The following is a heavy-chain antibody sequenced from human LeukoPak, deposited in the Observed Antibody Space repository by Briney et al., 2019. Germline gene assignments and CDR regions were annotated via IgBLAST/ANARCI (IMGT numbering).Heavy chain of an antibody. CDR2: IWYGGSNK. CDR3: AKSPVYSSGWYLDY. J-gene: IGHJ4*02. Sequence: GGSLRLSCAASGFTFSSYGMHWVRQAPGKGLEWVAVIWYGGSNKYYADSVKGRFTISRDNSKNTLYLQMNSLRAEDTAVYYCAKSPVYSSGWYLDYWGQGTLVTVSS. CDR1: GFTFSSYG. V-gene: IGHV3-33*06. D-gene: IGHD6-19*01.